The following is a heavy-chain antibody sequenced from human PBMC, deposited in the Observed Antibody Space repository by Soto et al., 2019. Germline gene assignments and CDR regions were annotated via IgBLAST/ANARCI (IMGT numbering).Heavy chain of an antibody. CDR1: GFTFSSYA. D-gene: IGHD6-13*01. Sequence: PGGSLRLSCAASGFTFSSYAMSWVRQAPGKGLEWASAISGSGGSTYYADSVKGRFTISRDNSKNTLYLQMNSLRAEDTAVYYCAKSSSSSWYPHFDYWGQGTLVTVSS. CDR3: AKSSSSSWYPHFDY. J-gene: IGHJ4*02. V-gene: IGHV3-23*01. CDR2: ISGSGGST.